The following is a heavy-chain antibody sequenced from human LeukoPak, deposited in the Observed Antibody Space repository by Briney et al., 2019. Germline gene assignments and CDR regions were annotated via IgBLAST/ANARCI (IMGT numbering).Heavy chain of an antibody. CDR3: AKADSEYSYGYDY. CDR2: IRGSDIST. V-gene: IGHV3-23*01. J-gene: IGHJ4*02. Sequence: GGSLRLSCAASGFTFSSYAMSWVRQAPGKGLEWVSSIRGSDISTFYADSVKGRFTISRDNSKNTLYLQMNGLRAEDTAVYYCAKADSEYSYGYDYWGQGTLVTVSS. D-gene: IGHD5-18*01. CDR1: GFTFSSYA.